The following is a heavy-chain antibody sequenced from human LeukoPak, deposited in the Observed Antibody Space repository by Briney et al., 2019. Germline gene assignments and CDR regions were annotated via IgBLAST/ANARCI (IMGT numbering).Heavy chain of an antibody. V-gene: IGHV3-9*01. CDR2: ISWNSGSI. D-gene: IGHD3-10*01. Sequence: GRSLRLSCAASGFTFDDYAMHWVRQAPGKGLEWVSGISWNSGSIGYADSVKGRFTISRDNAKNSLYLQMNSLRAEDTALYYCARITMVRAFDYWGQGTLVTVSS. J-gene: IGHJ4*02. CDR1: GFTFDDYA. CDR3: ARITMVRAFDY.